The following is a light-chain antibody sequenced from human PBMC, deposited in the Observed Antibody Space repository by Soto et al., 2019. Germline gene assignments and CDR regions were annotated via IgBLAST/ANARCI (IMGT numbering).Light chain of an antibody. Sequence: ATRMTQSPSSFSASTGDRVTITCRASQGISSYLAWYQQKPGKAPKLLIYKASTLKSGVPSRFSGSGSGTEFTLTISSLQPDDFATYYCQHYNSYSEAFGQGTKVDIK. J-gene: IGKJ1*01. CDR3: QHYNSYSEA. V-gene: IGKV1-8*01. CDR1: QGISSY. CDR2: KAS.